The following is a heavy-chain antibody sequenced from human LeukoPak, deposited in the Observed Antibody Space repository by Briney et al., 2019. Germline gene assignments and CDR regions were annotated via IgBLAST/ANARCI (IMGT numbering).Heavy chain of an antibody. CDR2: MNPNSGNT. J-gene: IGHJ4*02. CDR3: ARYYDILTGYRG. V-gene: IGHV1-8*01. Sequence: ASVKVSCKASGYTFTSYDINWVRQATGQGLEWMGWMNPNSGNTGYAQKFQGRVTMTRNTSISTAYMELSSLRSEDTAVYYCARYYDILTGYRGWGQGTLVTVSS. CDR1: GYTFTSYD. D-gene: IGHD3-9*01.